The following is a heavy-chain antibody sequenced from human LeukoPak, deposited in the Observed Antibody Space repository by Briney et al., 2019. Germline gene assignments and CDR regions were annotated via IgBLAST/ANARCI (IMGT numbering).Heavy chain of an antibody. D-gene: IGHD2-8*01. CDR1: GGTFSSYA. Sequence: SVKVSCKAYGGTFSSYAISWVRQAPGQGLEWMGGIIPIFGTANYAQKFQGRVTITADESTSTAYMELSSLRSEDTAVYYCARDPFPYCTNGVCYQHYYYYYGMDVWGQGTTVTVSS. J-gene: IGHJ6*02. CDR3: ARDPFPYCTNGVCYQHYYYYYGMDV. CDR2: IIPIFGTA. V-gene: IGHV1-69*01.